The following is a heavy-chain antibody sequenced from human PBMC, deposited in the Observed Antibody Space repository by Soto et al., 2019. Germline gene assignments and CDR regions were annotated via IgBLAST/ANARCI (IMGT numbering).Heavy chain of an antibody. Sequence: QVQLVESGGGVVQPGRSLRLSCAASGFTFSSYGMHWVRQAPGKGLEWVAVISYDGSNKYYADSVKGRFTISRENSKNTRYLQMNCLRAEDTAVYYCAKGEIFGVVAFFDYWGQGTLITVSS. J-gene: IGHJ4*02. CDR1: GFTFSSYG. CDR2: ISYDGSNK. V-gene: IGHV3-30*18. CDR3: AKGEIFGVVAFFDY. D-gene: IGHD3-3*01.